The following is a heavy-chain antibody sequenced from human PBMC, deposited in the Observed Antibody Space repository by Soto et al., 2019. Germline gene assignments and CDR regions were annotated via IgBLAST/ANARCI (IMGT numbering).Heavy chain of an antibody. CDR1: GGSISSSKW. J-gene: IGHJ6*01. CDR2: IDHNGIT. D-gene: IGHD1-1*01. V-gene: IGHV4-4*02. Sequence: SETLSLTCAVSGGSISSSKWWTWVRQVPGKGLEWIGKIDHNGITNYNPSLKSRVAISKDESKNQLSLKLTSVTAADTAVYYCARLDRDYYYHGMDVWGPGTTVTVSS. CDR3: ARLDRDYYYHGMDV.